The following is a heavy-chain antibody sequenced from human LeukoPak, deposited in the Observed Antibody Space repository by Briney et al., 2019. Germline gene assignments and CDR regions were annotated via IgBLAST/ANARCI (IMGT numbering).Heavy chain of an antibody. J-gene: IGHJ3*02. D-gene: IGHD3-10*01. Sequence: PGGSLRLSCAASGFTFSSYSTTWVRQATGQGLEWVSSISSSSSYIYYADSVKGRFTITRDNAKNSLYLQMNSLRAEDGAVYYCARAGLLWFSASDSFDIWGQGTMVTVSS. CDR1: GFTFSSYS. V-gene: IGHV3-21*01. CDR2: ISSSSSYI. CDR3: ARAGLLWFSASDSFDI.